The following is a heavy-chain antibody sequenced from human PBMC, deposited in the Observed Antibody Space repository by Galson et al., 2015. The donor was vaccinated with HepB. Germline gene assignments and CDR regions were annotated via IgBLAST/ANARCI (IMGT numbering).Heavy chain of an antibody. V-gene: IGHV3-21*01. CDR2: ISSSSNYI. J-gene: IGHJ6*02. CDR1: GFTFSSYA. Sequence: SLRLSCAASGFTFSSYAMSWVRQAPGKGLEWVSSISSSSNYIYYADSVKGRFTISRDNAKNSLYLQMNSLRAEDTAVYYCARDGSIAVGTYYYYYGMDVWGQGTTVTVSS. D-gene: IGHD6-19*01. CDR3: ARDGSIAVGTYYYYYGMDV.